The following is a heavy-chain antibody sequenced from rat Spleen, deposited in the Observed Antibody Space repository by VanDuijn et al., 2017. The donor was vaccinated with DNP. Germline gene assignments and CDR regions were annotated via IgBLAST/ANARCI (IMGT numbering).Heavy chain of an antibody. V-gene: IGHV6-8*01. CDR2: IRAKSSNYAT. J-gene: IGHJ3*01. CDR1: GVTFSNAW. CDR3: TWAGTFSWFAY. D-gene: IGHD4-3*01. Sequence: EVQLVERGGSLVQPGKSLKLTCATSGVTFSNAWMHWVRQSPEKQLEWVGQIRAKSSNYATHYSESVKGRFTISRDDSKSTIYLQMNSLKEEDPAIYYCTWAGTFSWFAYWGQGTLVTVAS.